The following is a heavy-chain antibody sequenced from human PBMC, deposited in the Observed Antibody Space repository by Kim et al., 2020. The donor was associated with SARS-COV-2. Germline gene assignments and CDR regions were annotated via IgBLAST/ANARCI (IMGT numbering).Heavy chain of an antibody. D-gene: IGHD6-6*01. CDR2: ISAYNGNT. CDR3: TRGESTSSVEYFYYGMDV. V-gene: IGHV1-18*01. J-gene: IGHJ6*02. Sequence: ASVKVSCKASGYTFTSYGMSWVRQAPGQGLEWMGWISAYNGNTNYAQKVQGRVTMTTDTSTSTVYMELRRLRSDDTAVYYCTRGESTSSVEYFYYGMDVWGQGTTVTVSS. CDR1: GYTFTSYG.